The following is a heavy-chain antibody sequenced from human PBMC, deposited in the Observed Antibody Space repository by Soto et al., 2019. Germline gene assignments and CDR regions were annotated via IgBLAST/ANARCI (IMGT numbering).Heavy chain of an antibody. D-gene: IGHD3-3*01. Sequence: ASVKVSCKASGYTFTSYDINWVRQATGQGLEWMGWMNPNSGNTGYAQKFQGRVTMTRNTSISTTYMELSSRRSEDTAVYYCSTRARYDFWCGYPPHYYFDYWGQGTLVTVSS. CDR2: MNPNSGNT. CDR3: STRARYDFWCGYPPHYYFDY. CDR1: GYTFTSYD. J-gene: IGHJ4*02. V-gene: IGHV1-8*01.